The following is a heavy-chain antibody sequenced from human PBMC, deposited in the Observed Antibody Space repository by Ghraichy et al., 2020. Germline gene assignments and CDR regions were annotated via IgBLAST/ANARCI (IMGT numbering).Heavy chain of an antibody. CDR2: IKSKTDGGTT. Sequence: GESLNISCAASGFTFSNAWMSWVRQAPGKGLEWVGRIKSKTDGGTTDYAAPVKGRFTISRDDSKNTLYLQMNSLKTEDTAVYYCTTIIQQLVLPHWCQGTLVTVSS. D-gene: IGHD6-13*01. V-gene: IGHV3-15*01. CDR3: TTIIQQLVLPH. J-gene: IGHJ4*02. CDR1: GFTFSNAW.